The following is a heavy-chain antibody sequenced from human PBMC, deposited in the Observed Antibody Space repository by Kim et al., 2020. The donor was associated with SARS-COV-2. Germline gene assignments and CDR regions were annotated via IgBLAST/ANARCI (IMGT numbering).Heavy chain of an antibody. Sequence: YYAESVKGRFTISRDNAKNSLYLQMNSLRDEDTAVYYCAREGFGDLNLDYWGQGTLVTVSS. CDR3: AREGFGDLNLDY. J-gene: IGHJ4*02. D-gene: IGHD3-10*01. V-gene: IGHV3-48*02.